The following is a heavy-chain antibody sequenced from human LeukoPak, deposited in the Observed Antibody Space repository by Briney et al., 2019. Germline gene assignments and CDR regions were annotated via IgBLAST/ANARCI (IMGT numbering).Heavy chain of an antibody. Sequence: GGSLRLSCAASGFTFGDYWMDWLRQAPGKGLEWVASINPDGSQKHCVDSVKGRFTISRDNAKNSLYLQINSLRAEDTAVYYCARDDGFASFTYWGQGALVTVSS. V-gene: IGHV3-7*01. CDR3: ARDDGFASFTY. J-gene: IGHJ4*02. CDR1: GFTFGDYW. D-gene: IGHD3-10*01. CDR2: INPDGSQK.